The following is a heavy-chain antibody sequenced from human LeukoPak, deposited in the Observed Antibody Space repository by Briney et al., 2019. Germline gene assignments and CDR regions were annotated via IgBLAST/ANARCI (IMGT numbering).Heavy chain of an antibody. D-gene: IGHD6-13*01. CDR3: ARAPLYSSSWYGSSFDY. CDR1: GGTFSSYA. CDR2: IIPILGIA. J-gene: IGHJ4*02. V-gene: IGHV1-69*04. Sequence: GASVKVSCKASGGTFSSYAISWVRQAPGQGLEWMGRIIPILGIANYAQKFQGRVTITADKSTSTAYMELSSLRSEDTAVYYCARAPLYSSSWYGSSFDYWGQGTLVTVSS.